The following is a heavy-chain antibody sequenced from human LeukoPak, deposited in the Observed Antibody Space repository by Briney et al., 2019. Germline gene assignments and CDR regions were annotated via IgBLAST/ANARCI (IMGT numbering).Heavy chain of an antibody. Sequence: GGSLRLSCAASGFTFSSYAMSWVRQAPGKGLEWVSAISGNGRTTYYADSVKGRFTISRDNSKNTLYLRMNSLRAEDTAVYYCAKEGYSSSWNADFDYWGQGTLVTVSS. J-gene: IGHJ4*02. CDR2: ISGNGRTT. D-gene: IGHD6-13*01. CDR3: AKEGYSSSWNADFDY. V-gene: IGHV3-23*01. CDR1: GFTFSSYA.